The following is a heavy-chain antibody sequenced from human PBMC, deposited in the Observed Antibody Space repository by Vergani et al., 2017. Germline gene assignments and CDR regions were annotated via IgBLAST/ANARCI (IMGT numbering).Heavy chain of an antibody. CDR3: ARISVSGSFEEYFDY. J-gene: IGHJ4*02. CDR2: IFPGHYDT. Sequence: EVQMVQSGAEVKKPGESLKISCKGSGYSFTNYWIGWVRQMPGKGLEWMGVIFPGHYDTRYSPSFQGQVTISVDETINTVFLQWSSLKASDTAMYYCARISVSGSFEEYFDYWGQGTLVTVSS. V-gene: IGHV5-51*01. D-gene: IGHD6-19*01. CDR1: GYSFTNYW.